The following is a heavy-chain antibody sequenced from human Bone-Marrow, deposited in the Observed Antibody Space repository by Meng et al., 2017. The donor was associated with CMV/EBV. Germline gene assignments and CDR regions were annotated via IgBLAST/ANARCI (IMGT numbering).Heavy chain of an antibody. J-gene: IGHJ6*02. CDR1: GYTFTSYD. CDR2: MNPNSGNT. CDR3: ARGPLSLTGYYSRRYYYGMNV. V-gene: IGHV1-8*01. D-gene: IGHD3-9*01. Sequence: ASVKVSCKASGYTFTSYDINWVRQAIGQGLEWMGWMNPNSGNTGYAQKFQGRVTITADKSTSTAYMELSSLRSEDTAVYYCARGPLSLTGYYSRRYYYGMNVWGQGTTVTVPS.